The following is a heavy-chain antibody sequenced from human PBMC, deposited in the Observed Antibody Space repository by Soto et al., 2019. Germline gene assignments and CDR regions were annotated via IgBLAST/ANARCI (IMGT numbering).Heavy chain of an antibody. V-gene: IGHV1-69*13. Sequence: ASVKVSCKASGGTFSSYAISWVRQAPGQGLEWMGGIIPIFGTANYAQKFQGRVTITADESTSTAYIELSSLRSEDTAVYYCVASRIAVAGTAFDIWGQGTTVTVSS. D-gene: IGHD6-19*01. CDR2: IIPIFGTA. CDR3: VASRIAVAGTAFDI. CDR1: GGTFSSYA. J-gene: IGHJ3*02.